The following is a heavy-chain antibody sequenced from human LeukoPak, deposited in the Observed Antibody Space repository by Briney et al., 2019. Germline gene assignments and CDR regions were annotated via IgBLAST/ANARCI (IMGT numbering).Heavy chain of an antibody. J-gene: IGHJ4*02. V-gene: IGHV3-66*01. Sequence: GGSLRLSCVASGFTVNIYYMSWVRQAPGKGLEWVSVIYSGGSTYYADSVKGRFTISRDNSKNTLYLQMNSLRAEDTAVYYCASPYCSSTSCYVWGQGTLVTVSS. D-gene: IGHD2-2*01. CDR1: GFTVNIYY. CDR2: IYSGGST. CDR3: ASPYCSSTSCYV.